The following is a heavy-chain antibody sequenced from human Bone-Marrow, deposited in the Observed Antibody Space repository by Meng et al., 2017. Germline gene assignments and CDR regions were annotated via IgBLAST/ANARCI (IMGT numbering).Heavy chain of an antibody. V-gene: IGHV4-38-2*02. J-gene: IGHJ5*02. D-gene: IGHD6-19*01. CDR2: IYHSGST. CDR1: GYSISSGYY. Sequence: SETLSLTCAVSGYSISSGYYWGWIRQPPGKELEWIGSIYHSGSTYYNPSLKSRVTISVDTSKNQFSLKLSSVTAADTAVYYCARESPWLGGKNLNWFDPWGQGTLVTVSS. CDR3: ARESPWLGGKNLNWFDP.